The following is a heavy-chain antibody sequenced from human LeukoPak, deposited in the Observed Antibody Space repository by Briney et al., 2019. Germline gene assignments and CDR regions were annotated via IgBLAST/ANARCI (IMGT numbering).Heavy chain of an antibody. Sequence: ASVKVSCKASGYTFTSYDINWVRQATGQGLERMGWMNPNSGNTGYAQKFQGRVTITRNTSISTAYMELSSLRSEDTAVYYCAREVYYDSSGYYNWGQGTLVTVSS. J-gene: IGHJ4*02. V-gene: IGHV1-8*03. CDR3: AREVYYDSSGYYN. CDR2: MNPNSGNT. CDR1: GYTFTSYD. D-gene: IGHD3-22*01.